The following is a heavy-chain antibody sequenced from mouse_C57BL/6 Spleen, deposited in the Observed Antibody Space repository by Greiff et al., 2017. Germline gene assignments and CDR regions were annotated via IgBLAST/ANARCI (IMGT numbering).Heavy chain of an antibody. CDR3: ARDYDDWYFDV. V-gene: IGHV1-82*01. J-gene: IGHJ1*03. CDR2: IYPGDGDT. Sequence: VQRVESGPELVKPGASVKISCKASGYAFSSSWMNWVKQRPGKGLEWIGRIYPGDGDTNYNGKFKGKATLTADKSSSTAYMQLSSLTSEDSAVYFCARDYDDWYFDVWGTGTTVTVSS. D-gene: IGHD2-4*01. CDR1: GYAFSSSW.